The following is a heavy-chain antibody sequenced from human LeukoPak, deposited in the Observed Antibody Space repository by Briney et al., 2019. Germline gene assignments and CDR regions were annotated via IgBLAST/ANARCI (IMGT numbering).Heavy chain of an antibody. J-gene: IGHJ5*02. CDR3: ARDLGSVGNSGCWFDP. D-gene: IGHD4-23*01. Sequence: GGSLRLSCAASGFIFNIYGMHWVRQAPGKGLEWVAVIWYDGGNKYNADSVKGRFTISRDNSKNTLYLQMNSLRAEDTAVYYCARDLGSVGNSGCWFDPWGQGTLVAVSS. CDR1: GFIFNIYG. V-gene: IGHV3-33*01. CDR2: IWYDGGNK.